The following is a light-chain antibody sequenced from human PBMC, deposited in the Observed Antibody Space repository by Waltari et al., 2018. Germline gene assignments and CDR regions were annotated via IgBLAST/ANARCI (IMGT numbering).Light chain of an antibody. J-gene: IGKJ4*01. CDR1: RSVLYSSNNKNY. Sequence: DIVMTQSPDSMAVSLGERVTINCKSSRSVLYSSNNKNYLAGYQQKPGQPPKLLIYWASTRESGVPDRFSGSGSGTDFTLTISSLQAEDVAVYYCQQYYSTPLTFGGGTKVEIK. CDR3: QQYYSTPLT. CDR2: WAS. V-gene: IGKV4-1*01.